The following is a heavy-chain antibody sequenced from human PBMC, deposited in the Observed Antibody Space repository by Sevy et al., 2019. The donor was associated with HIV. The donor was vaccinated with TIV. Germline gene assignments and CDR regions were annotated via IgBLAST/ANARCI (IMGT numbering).Heavy chain of an antibody. D-gene: IGHD2-2*01. CDR3: ARDGPPAAMGYGMDV. CDR2: IYYSGST. J-gene: IGHJ6*02. CDR1: GGSISSGGYY. Sequence: SETLSLTCTVSGGSISSGGYYWSWIRQHPGEGLEWIGYIYYSGSTYYNPSLKSRVTISVDTSKNQFSLKLSSVTAADTAVYYCARDGPPAAMGYGMDVWGQGTTVTVSS. V-gene: IGHV4-31*03.